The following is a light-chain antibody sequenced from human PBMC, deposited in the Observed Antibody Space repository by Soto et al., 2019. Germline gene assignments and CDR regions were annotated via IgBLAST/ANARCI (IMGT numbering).Light chain of an antibody. CDR2: DAS. Sequence: DIQMTQSPSSLSASVGDRVTITCQASQDISNYLNWYQQKPGKAPKLLIYDASNLQTGVPSRFSGSESGTDFTLPISSLQPEDIATYYCQPYDNLPPLFGQVTKLEIK. V-gene: IGKV1-33*01. J-gene: IGKJ2*01. CDR3: QPYDNLPPL. CDR1: QDISNY.